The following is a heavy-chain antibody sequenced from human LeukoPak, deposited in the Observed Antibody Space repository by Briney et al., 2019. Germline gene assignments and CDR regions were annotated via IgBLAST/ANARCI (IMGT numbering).Heavy chain of an antibody. CDR1: GYTFTGYY. CDR3: ARNYVGKMVTTLHYYYYYMDV. J-gene: IGHJ6*03. CDR2: INPNSGGT. Sequence: ASVKVSCKASGYTFTGYYMHWVRQAPGQGLEWMGWINPNSGGTNYAQKFQGRVTMTRDTSISTAYMELSRLRSDDTAVYYCARNYVGKMVTTLHYYYYYMDVWGKGTTVTVSS. V-gene: IGHV1-2*02. D-gene: IGHD5-24*01.